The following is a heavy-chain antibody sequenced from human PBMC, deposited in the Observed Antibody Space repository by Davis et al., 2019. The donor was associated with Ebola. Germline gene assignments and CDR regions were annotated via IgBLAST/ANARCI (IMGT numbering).Heavy chain of an antibody. D-gene: IGHD2-15*01. CDR1: GGSFSGYY. V-gene: IGHV4-34*01. Sequence: MPSETLSLTCAVYGGSFSGYYWSWIRQPPGKGLEWIGEINHSGSTNYNPSLKSRVTISVDTSKNQFSLKLSSVTAADTAVYYCARIGRLLYYYYGMDVWGKGTTVTVSS. CDR3: ARIGRLLYYYYGMDV. CDR2: INHSGST. J-gene: IGHJ6*04.